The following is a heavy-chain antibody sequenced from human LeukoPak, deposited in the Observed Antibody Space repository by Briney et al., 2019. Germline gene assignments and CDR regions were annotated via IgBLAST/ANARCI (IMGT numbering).Heavy chain of an antibody. CDR1: GGTFSSYA. V-gene: IGHV1-69*13. Sequence: ASVKVSCKASGGTFSSYAISWVRQAPGQGLEWMGGIIPIFGTANYAQKFQGRVTITADESTSTAYMELSSLRSEDTAVYYCARGFSREKLPNYFDYWGQGTLVTVSS. CDR3: ARGFSREKLPNYFDY. D-gene: IGHD3-3*01. CDR2: IIPIFGTA. J-gene: IGHJ4*02.